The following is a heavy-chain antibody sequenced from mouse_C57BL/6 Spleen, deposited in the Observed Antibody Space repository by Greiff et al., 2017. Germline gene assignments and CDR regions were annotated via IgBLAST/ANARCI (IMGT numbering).Heavy chain of an antibody. Sequence: QVTLKESGPELVKPGASVKISCKASGYAFSSSWMNWVKQRPGKGLEWIGRIYPGDGDTNYNGKFKGKATLTADKSSSTAYMQLSSLTSEDSAVYFCARRGLEGGGYWYFDVWGTGTTVTVSS. CDR2: IYPGDGDT. CDR1: GYAFSSSW. CDR3: ARRGLEGGGYWYFDV. J-gene: IGHJ1*03. V-gene: IGHV1-82*01. D-gene: IGHD3-3*01.